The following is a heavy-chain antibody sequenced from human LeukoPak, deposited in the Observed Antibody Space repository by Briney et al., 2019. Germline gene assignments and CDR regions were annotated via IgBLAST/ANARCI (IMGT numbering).Heavy chain of an antibody. CDR1: GFTLSYYW. CDR3: AREARGTRAAFDI. CDR2: IQEDGSNK. Sequence: RGGSLRLSCAASGFTLSYYWMSWVRQAPGKGLEWVANIQEDGSNKYYVGSVKGRFTISRDNAKNSVYLQMNSLRAEDTAVYYCAREARGTRAAFDIWGQGTVVTVS. J-gene: IGHJ3*02. D-gene: IGHD1-1*01. V-gene: IGHV3-7*01.